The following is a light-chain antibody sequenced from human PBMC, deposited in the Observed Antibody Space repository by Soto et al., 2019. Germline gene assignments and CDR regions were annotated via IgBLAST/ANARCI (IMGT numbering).Light chain of an antibody. J-gene: IGKJ1*01. CDR1: QSVSSN. V-gene: IGKV3-15*01. CDR3: QQYNNWPPGT. Sequence: EIVMTQSPATLSVSPGERATLSCRASQSVSSNLAWYQQKPGQAPRLLIYGASTRATGIPARFSGSGSGTEFTLTTSSLQSEDFEVYSCQQYNNWPPGTCGQGTKVEIK. CDR2: GAS.